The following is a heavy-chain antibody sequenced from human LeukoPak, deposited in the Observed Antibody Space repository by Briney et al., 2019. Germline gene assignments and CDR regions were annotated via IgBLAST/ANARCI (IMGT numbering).Heavy chain of an antibody. CDR1: GFTFSSYW. Sequence: GSLRLSCAASGFTFSSYWMHWVRQAPGKGLVWVSRINSDGSSTSYADSVKGRFTISRDNAKNTLYLQMNSLRADDTAVYYCARDPLLVASFDYWGQGTLVTVSS. CDR3: ARDPLLVASFDY. D-gene: IGHD6-6*01. J-gene: IGHJ4*02. V-gene: IGHV3-74*01. CDR2: INSDGSST.